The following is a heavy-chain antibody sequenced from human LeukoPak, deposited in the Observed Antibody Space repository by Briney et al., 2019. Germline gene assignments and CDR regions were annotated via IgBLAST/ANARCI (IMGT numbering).Heavy chain of an antibody. Sequence: HPGGSLRLSCAASGFTFSSYGMHWVRQVPGKGLVWVSRISSDGNNIQYADSVKGRFTISRDNAKNTLYLQMNSLRVEDTAVYYCARIIVGATGIDYWGQGTLVTVSS. J-gene: IGHJ4*02. CDR1: GFTFSSYG. CDR2: ISSDGNNI. V-gene: IGHV3-74*01. CDR3: ARIIVGATGIDY. D-gene: IGHD1-26*01.